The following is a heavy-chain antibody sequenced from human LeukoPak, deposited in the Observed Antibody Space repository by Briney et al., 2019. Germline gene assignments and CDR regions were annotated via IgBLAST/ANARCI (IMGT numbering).Heavy chain of an antibody. J-gene: IGHJ4*02. CDR1: GFTVSSNY. Sequence: GGSLRLSCAASGFTVSSNYMSWVRQAPGKGLEWVLVIYSGGSTYYADSVKGRFTISRDNSKNTLYLQMNSLRAEDTAVYYCATRHSYGSGSFDYWGQGTLVTVSS. V-gene: IGHV3-53*01. CDR3: ATRHSYGSGSFDY. CDR2: IYSGGST. D-gene: IGHD3-10*01.